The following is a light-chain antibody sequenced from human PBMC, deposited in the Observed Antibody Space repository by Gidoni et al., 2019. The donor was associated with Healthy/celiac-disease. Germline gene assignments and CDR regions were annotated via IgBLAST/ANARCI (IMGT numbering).Light chain of an antibody. Sequence: QSALTQPASVSGSPGQSITISCTGTSSDVGSYNLVSWYHQHPGKAPKLMIYEVSKRPSGVSNRFSGSKSGNTASLTSSGLQAEDEADYYCCSYAGSSTYVFGTGTKVTVL. CDR2: EVS. J-gene: IGLJ1*01. CDR1: SSDVGSYNL. V-gene: IGLV2-23*02. CDR3: CSYAGSSTYV.